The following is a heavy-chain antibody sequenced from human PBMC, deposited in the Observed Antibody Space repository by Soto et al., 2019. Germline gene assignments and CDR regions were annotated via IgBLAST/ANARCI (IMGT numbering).Heavy chain of an antibody. V-gene: IGHV1-69*01. Sequence: QVQLVQSGAEVKKPGSSVKVSCKASGGSLTKYGVSWVRQAPGQGLEWMGGIIPVYGTENYAQKFKGRVAIPADESKSTVFMDVCSLRSEDKAVYYCLIGDATTVGGTNYYGMGFWGQGRTVSVSS. CDR3: LIGDATTVGGTNYYGMGF. CDR1: GGSLTKYG. J-gene: IGHJ6*02. D-gene: IGHD2-8*01. CDR2: IIPVYGTE.